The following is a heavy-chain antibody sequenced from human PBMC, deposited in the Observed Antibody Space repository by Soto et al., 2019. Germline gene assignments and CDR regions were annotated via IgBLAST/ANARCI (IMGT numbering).Heavy chain of an antibody. J-gene: IGHJ6*02. CDR2: IHHSGST. D-gene: IGHD6-13*01. CDR1: GESFNGYY. V-gene: IGHV4-34*01. Sequence: SETLSLTCTAYGESFNGYYWSCIRQPPGKGLEWIGEIHHSGSTNYNPSLKSRVTFSIDTSKRQFSLKVRSVTAADTAVYYCARCKRGSSWYRGEEKYYYYGMDVWGQGTPVT. CDR3: ARCKRGSSWYRGEEKYYYYGMDV.